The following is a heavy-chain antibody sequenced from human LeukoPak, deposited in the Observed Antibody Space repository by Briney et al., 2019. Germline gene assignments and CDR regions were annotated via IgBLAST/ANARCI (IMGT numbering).Heavy chain of an antibody. Sequence: GRSPRLSFPASGFTFSRNAMSWVRQAPGKGLEWVSAISGSGGRTYYADSVKGRFTISRDNSKNTLYLQMNSLRAEDTAVYYCAKEGPSDFDSSGYYRAGLSSLDYWGQGTLVTVSS. CDR1: GFTFSRNA. CDR2: ISGSGGRT. V-gene: IGHV3-23*01. CDR3: AKEGPSDFDSSGYYRAGLSSLDY. D-gene: IGHD3-22*01. J-gene: IGHJ4*02.